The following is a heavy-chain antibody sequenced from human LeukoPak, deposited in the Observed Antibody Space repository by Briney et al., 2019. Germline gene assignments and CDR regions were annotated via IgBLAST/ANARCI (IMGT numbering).Heavy chain of an antibody. CDR3: ARYSSSWSFDY. D-gene: IGHD6-13*01. CDR1: GGSISSYY. CDR2: IYYSGST. V-gene: IGHV4-59*01. Sequence: SQTLSLTCTVSGGSISSYYWSWIRQPPGKGLEWIGYIYYSGSTNYNPSLKSRVTISVDTSKNQFSLKLSSVTAADTAVYYCARYSSSWSFDYWGQGTLVTVSS. J-gene: IGHJ4*02.